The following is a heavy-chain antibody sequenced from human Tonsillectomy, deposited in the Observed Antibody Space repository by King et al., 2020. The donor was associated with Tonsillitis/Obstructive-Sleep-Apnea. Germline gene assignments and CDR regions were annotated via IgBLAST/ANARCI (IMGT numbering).Heavy chain of an antibody. Sequence: QLVQSGSELKKPGASVKVSCKASGYTFTSYAMNWVRQAPGQGLEWMGWINTNTGNPTYAQGFTGRFFFSLDTSVSTAYLQISSLKAEDTAVYYCARRYCSGGSCYLYYFDYWGQGTLVTVSS. D-gene: IGHD2-15*01. CDR3: ARRYCSGGSCYLYYFDY. J-gene: IGHJ4*02. CDR1: GYTFTSYA. CDR2: INTNTGNP. V-gene: IGHV7-4-1*02.